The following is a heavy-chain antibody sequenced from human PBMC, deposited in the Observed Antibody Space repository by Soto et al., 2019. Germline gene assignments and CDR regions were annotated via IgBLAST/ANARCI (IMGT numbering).Heavy chain of an antibody. D-gene: IGHD2-2*01. CDR3: ARGPIVVVPAQGFDP. Sequence: PSETLSLTCTVSGGSISSGDYYWSWIRQPPGKGLEWIGYIYYSGSTYYNPSLKSRVTISVDTSKNQFSLKLSSVTAADTAVYYCARGPIVVVPAQGFDPWGQGTLVTVSS. CDR2: IYYSGST. J-gene: IGHJ5*02. V-gene: IGHV4-30-4*01. CDR1: GGSISSGDYY.